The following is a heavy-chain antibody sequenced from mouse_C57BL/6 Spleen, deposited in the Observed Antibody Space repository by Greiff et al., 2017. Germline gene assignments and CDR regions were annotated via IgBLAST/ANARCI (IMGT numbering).Heavy chain of an antibody. CDR2: IYPVSGET. CDR1: GYTFTDHI. J-gene: IGHJ4*01. CDR3: GRSSLRGYAMDY. Sequence: QVHVKQSGAELASPGASVTLSCKASGYTFTDHIMNWVKKRPGQGLEWIGRIYPVSGETNYNQKFMGKATFSVDRSSSTVYMVLNSLTSEDPAVYYCGRSSLRGYAMDYWGQGTSVTVSS. V-gene: IGHV1-11*01. D-gene: IGHD1-1*01.